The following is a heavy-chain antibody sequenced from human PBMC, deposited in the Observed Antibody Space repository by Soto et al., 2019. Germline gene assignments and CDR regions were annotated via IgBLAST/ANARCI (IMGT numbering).Heavy chain of an antibody. Sequence: SLRLSCAASGFTFDDYAMHWVPLPPGKGLEWVSGITWNSGSIAYADSVKGRFTISRDNAKNSLHLQMNSLRNEDTAFYYCTKEHCNGDKCHIDYWGQGTLVTVSS. V-gene: IGHV3-9*01. CDR1: GFTFDDYA. CDR2: ITWNSGSI. J-gene: IGHJ4*02. CDR3: TKEHCNGDKCHIDY. D-gene: IGHD2-8*01.